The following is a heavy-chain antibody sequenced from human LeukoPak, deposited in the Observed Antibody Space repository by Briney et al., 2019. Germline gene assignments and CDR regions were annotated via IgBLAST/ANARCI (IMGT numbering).Heavy chain of an antibody. J-gene: IGHJ3*02. V-gene: IGHV5-51*01. CDR2: IYPGDPDT. CDR1: GYSFTSYW. Sequence: GESLKISCKGSGYSFTSYWIGWVRQMPGKGLEWMGIIYPGDPDTRYSPSFQGQVTISADKSISTAYLQWSSLKASDTAMYYCAAAAPVVTATPAAFDIWGQGTMVTVSS. D-gene: IGHD2-21*02. CDR3: AAAAPVVTATPAAFDI.